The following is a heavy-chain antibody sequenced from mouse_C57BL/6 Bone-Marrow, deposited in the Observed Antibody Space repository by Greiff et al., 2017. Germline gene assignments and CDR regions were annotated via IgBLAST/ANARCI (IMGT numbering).Heavy chain of an antibody. CDR2: IYPSDSET. Sequence: QVQLQQPGAELVRPGSSVKLSCKASGYTFTSYWMDWVKQRPGQGLEWIGNIYPSDSETHYNQKFKDKATLTVDKSSSTAYMQLSSLTSEDSAVYYCARSEYGNPLYFDYGGQGTTLTVSS. V-gene: IGHV1-61*01. CDR3: ARSEYGNPLYFDY. J-gene: IGHJ2*01. D-gene: IGHD2-10*02. CDR1: GYTFTSYW.